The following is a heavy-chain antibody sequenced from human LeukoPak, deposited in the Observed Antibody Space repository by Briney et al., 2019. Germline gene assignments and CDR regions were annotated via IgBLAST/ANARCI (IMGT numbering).Heavy chain of an antibody. CDR1: GFSFSSYA. Sequence: PGGSLRLSCAASGFSFSSYAMSWVRQAPGKGLEWVSTISWTGGRTYYADSVKSRFTISRDNSKDTLSLQMNSLRAEDTAVYYCAKDPSVDSGRFDYWGQGTLVTVSS. CDR3: AKDPSVDSGRFDY. V-gene: IGHV3-23*01. J-gene: IGHJ4*02. CDR2: ISWTGGRT.